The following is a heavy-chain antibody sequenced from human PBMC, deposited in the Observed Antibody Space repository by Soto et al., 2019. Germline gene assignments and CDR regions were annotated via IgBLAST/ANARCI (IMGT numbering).Heavy chain of an antibody. Sequence: GGSLRLSCAASGFTFSSFSMNWVRQAPGKGLEWVSAISGSSGSTYYADSVKGRFTISRDNSKNTLYLQMNSLRAEDTAVYYCAKDLPTYYYDSSGPGSVWGQGTLVTVSS. CDR3: AKDLPTYYYDSSGPGSV. V-gene: IGHV3-23*01. CDR1: GFTFSSFS. D-gene: IGHD3-22*01. J-gene: IGHJ1*01. CDR2: ISGSSGST.